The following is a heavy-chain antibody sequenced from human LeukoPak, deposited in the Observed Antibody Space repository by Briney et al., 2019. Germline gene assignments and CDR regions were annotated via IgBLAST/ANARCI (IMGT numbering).Heavy chain of an antibody. CDR1: GGSISSSSYY. J-gene: IGHJ4*02. D-gene: IGHD1-26*01. CDR2: IYYSGST. V-gene: IGHV4-39*01. CDR3: ARQAPNYYSRLVGAEPFDY. Sequence: PSETLSLTCTVSGGSISSSSYYWGWIRQPPGKGLEWIGSIYYSGSTYYNPSLKSRVTISVDTSKNQFSLKLSSVTAADTAVYYCARQAPNYYSRLVGAEPFDYWGQGTLVTVSS.